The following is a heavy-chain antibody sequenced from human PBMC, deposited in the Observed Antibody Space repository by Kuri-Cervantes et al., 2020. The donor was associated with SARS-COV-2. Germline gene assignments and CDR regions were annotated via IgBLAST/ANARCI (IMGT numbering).Heavy chain of an antibody. CDR3: ARRTLDTAMVRGVRAPNDAFDI. V-gene: IGHV4-34*01. CDR2: INHSGST. CDR1: GGSFSGYY. J-gene: IGHJ3*02. D-gene: IGHD5-18*01. Sequence: SETLSLTCAVYGGSFSGYYWSWIRQPPGKGLEWIGEINHSGSTNYNPSLKSRVTISVDTSKNRFSLKLSSVTAADTAVYYCARRTLDTAMVRGVRAPNDAFDIWGQGTMVTVSS.